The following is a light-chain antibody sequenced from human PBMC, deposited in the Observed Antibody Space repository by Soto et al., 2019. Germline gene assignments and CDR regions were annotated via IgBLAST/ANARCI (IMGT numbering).Light chain of an antibody. Sequence: EIVMTQSPATLSVSPGERATLSCRASQSVSNNLAWYQQKPGQGPRLLIYGAFTRATGVPARFSSSGSGKEFHLTISGLEYEDFAGYYCQQYNNRPLTLGGGTKMEIK. J-gene: IGKJ4*01. CDR3: QQYNNRPLT. CDR1: QSVSNN. CDR2: GAF. V-gene: IGKV3-15*01.